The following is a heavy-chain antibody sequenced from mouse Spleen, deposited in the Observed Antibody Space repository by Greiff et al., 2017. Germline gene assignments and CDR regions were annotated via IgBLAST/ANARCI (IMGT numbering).Heavy chain of an antibody. D-gene: IGHD2-3*01. Sequence: EVKLMESGPGLVKPSQSLSLTCSVTGYSITSGYYWNWIRQFPGNKLEWMGYISYDGSNNYNPSLKNRISITRDTSKNQFFLKLNSVTTEDTATYYCARGVTFDYWGQGTTLTVSS. V-gene: IGHV3-6*01. J-gene: IGHJ2*01. CDR3: ARGVTFDY. CDR1: GYSITSGYY. CDR2: ISYDGSN.